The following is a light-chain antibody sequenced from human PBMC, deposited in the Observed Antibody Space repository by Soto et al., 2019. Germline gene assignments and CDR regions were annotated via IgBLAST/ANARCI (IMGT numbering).Light chain of an antibody. V-gene: IGKV1-9*01. J-gene: IGKJ2*01. CDR1: QVISTS. CDR3: QQYNSYPYT. Sequence: DIQLTQSPSFLSPSIGESVTITCRASQVISTSLAWYQVKPGKAPKLLIYAASTLESGVPSRFSATVSGTEFTLTISSLQPDDFATYYCQQYNSYPYTFGRGTKVDIK. CDR2: AAS.